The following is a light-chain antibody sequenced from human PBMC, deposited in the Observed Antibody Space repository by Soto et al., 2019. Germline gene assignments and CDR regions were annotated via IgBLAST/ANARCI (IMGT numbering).Light chain of an antibody. Sequence: EMVLTQSPATLSLSPGERVTLACGASQSVSNNYLAWYQRKPGLAPRLLIYDAFNRATVLPDRFSGSGSGTDFTLTISRLEPEDFAVYYCQQYGSSPNTFGQGTKLEIK. CDR2: DAF. J-gene: IGKJ2*01. CDR3: QQYGSSPNT. CDR1: QSVSNNY. V-gene: IGKV3D-20*01.